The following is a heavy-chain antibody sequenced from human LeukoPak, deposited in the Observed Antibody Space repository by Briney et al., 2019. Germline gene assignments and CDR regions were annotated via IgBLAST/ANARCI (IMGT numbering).Heavy chain of an antibody. CDR2: IYYSGST. CDR3: ARNYCSGGSCYPGWFDP. Sequence: SETLSLTCTVSGGSISSYYWSWIRQPPGKGLEWIGYIYYSGSTNYNPSLKSRVTISVDTSKNQFSLKLSSVTAADTAVYYCARNYCSGGSCYPGWFDPWGQGTLVTVSS. D-gene: IGHD2-15*01. V-gene: IGHV4-59*08. J-gene: IGHJ5*02. CDR1: GGSISSYY.